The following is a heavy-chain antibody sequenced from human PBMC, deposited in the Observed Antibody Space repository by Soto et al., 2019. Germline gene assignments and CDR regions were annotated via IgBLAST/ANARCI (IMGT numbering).Heavy chain of an antibody. Sequence: GGSLRLSCAASGFTFSSYAMHWVPQAPGKGLEWVVVISYDGSNKYYADSVKGRFTISRDNSKNTLYLQMNSLRAEDTAVYDCARDLDTAMVTSLISYYYYGMDVWGQGTTVTVSS. CDR3: ARDLDTAMVTSLISYYYYGMDV. J-gene: IGHJ6*02. D-gene: IGHD5-18*01. CDR2: ISYDGSNK. CDR1: GFTFSSYA. V-gene: IGHV3-30-3*01.